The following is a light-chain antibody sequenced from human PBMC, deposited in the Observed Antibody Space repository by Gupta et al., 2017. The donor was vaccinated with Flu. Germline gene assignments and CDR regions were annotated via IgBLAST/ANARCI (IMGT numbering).Light chain of an antibody. CDR2: EVS. V-gene: IGLV2-14*01. J-gene: IGLJ3*02. CDR1: SSDVGGYNY. CDR3: SSYTSSSTGV. Sequence: QSALTQPASVSGSPGKSITIYCTGTSSDVGGYNYVSWYQQHPGKAPKLMIYEVSNRPSGVSNRFSGSKSGNTASLTISGLQAEDEADYYCSSYTSSSTGVFGGGTKLTVL.